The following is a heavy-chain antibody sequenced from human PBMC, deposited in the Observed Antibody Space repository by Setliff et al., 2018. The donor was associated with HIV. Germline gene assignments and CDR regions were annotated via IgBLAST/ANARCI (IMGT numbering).Heavy chain of an antibody. J-gene: IGHJ4*02. V-gene: IGHV2-26*01. CDR2: IFSIDDK. Sequence: ETLSLTCTVSGGSISSYYWSWIRQPPGKGLEWIAHIFSIDDKSYSTSLKSRLTVSKDTSKSQVVLTMTNMDPVDTATYYCARIVFRGYRSTWYQDYWGQGTLVTVSS. D-gene: IGHD6-13*01. CDR3: ARIVFRGYRSTWYQDY. CDR1: GGSISSYYW.